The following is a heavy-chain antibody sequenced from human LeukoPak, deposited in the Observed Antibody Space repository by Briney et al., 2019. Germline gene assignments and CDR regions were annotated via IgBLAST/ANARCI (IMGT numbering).Heavy chain of an antibody. J-gene: IGHJ4*02. CDR1: GGSFSGYY. D-gene: IGHD6-19*01. V-gene: IGHV4-34*01. CDR2: INHSGST. CDR3: ARAEVAAYDY. Sequence: SETLSLTCAVYGGSFSGYYWSWIRQPPGKGLEWIREINHSGSTNYNPSLKSRVTISVDTSKNQFSLKLRSVTAADTAVYYCARAEVAAYDYWGQGTLVTVSS.